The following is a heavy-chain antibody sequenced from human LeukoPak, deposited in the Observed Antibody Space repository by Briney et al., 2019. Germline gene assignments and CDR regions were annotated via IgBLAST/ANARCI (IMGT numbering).Heavy chain of an antibody. J-gene: IGHJ4*02. CDR2: IYYSGST. D-gene: IGHD4-17*01. V-gene: IGHV4-59*08. CDR3: ARDYGDHSFDY. CDR1: GGSISTYY. Sequence: PSETLSLTCTVSGGSISTYYWSWIRQPPGKGLEWIGNIYYSGSTNYSPSLKSRVTLSVDTSKNQFSLQLSSVTAADTAVYYCARDYGDHSFDYWGQGTLVTVSS.